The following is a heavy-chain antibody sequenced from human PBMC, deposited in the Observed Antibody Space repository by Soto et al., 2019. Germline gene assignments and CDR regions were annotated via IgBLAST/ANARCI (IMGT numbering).Heavy chain of an antibody. V-gene: IGHV4-30-2*01. CDR3: AIGQQLVRNY. J-gene: IGHJ4*02. D-gene: IGHD6-13*01. Sequence: QLQLQESGSGLVKPSQTLSLTCAVSGGSISSGGYSWSWIRQPPGKGLEWIGYIYHSGSTYYNPSLRSRVTISVDRSKNQFSLKLSSVTAADTAVYYCAIGQQLVRNYWGQGTLVTLSS. CDR1: GGSISSGGYS. CDR2: IYHSGST.